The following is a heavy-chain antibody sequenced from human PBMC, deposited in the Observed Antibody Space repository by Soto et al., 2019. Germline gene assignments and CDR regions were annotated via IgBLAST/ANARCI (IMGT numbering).Heavy chain of an antibody. V-gene: IGHV3-7*01. D-gene: IGHD6-19*01. CDR3: ARVAYFNGWIFDY. J-gene: IGHJ4*01. CDR1: GFTFSSYW. Sequence: LRLSCAASGFTFSSYWMSWVRQAPGKGLEWVANIKQDGSEKYYVDSVKGRFTLSRDNAKNSLQLQMNSLRAEDTAIYFCARVAYFNGWIFDYWGQGTLVTVSS. CDR2: IKQDGSEK.